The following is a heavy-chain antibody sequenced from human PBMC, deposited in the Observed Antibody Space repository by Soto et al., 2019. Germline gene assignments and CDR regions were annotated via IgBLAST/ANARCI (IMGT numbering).Heavy chain of an antibody. Sequence: QVQLVESGGGVVQPGRSLRLSCAASGFTFISYGMHWVRQAPGKGLEWLAVMSYDGRDKYYADSVRGRFTISIDNSKNTVYLQLNSMRVEDTAVYYCAKARSDSWHKGYYFDNWGQGTLVTVSS. V-gene: IGHV3-30*18. CDR1: GFTFISYG. CDR3: AKARSDSWHKGYYFDN. J-gene: IGHJ4*02. D-gene: IGHD2-15*01. CDR2: MSYDGRDK.